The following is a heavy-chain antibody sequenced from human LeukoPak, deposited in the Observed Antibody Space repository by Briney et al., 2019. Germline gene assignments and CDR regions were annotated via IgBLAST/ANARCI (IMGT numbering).Heavy chain of an antibody. CDR1: GFTFSSYA. Sequence: GGSLRLSCAASGFTFSSYAMSWVRQAPGKGLEWVSAISGSGGSTYYADSVKGRFTISRDNAKNSLYLQMNSLRAEDTAVYYCARDPAQDDYWGQGTLVTVSS. CDR2: ISGSGGST. J-gene: IGHJ4*02. CDR3: ARDPAQDDY. V-gene: IGHV3-23*01.